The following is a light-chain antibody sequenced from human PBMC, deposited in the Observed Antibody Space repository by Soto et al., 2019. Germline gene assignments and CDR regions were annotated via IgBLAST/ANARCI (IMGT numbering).Light chain of an antibody. CDR2: EVR. Sequence: SALTQPASVSGSPGQSITVSCTGTNTDVGGYNYASWYQHRPGKAPRLMIYEVRNRLSGVSNRFSGSKSGNTASLTISGLQSEDEADYYCTSYTPTGALVFGSGTKVTVL. CDR1: NTDVGGYNY. V-gene: IGLV2-14*01. J-gene: IGLJ6*01. CDR3: TSYTPTGALV.